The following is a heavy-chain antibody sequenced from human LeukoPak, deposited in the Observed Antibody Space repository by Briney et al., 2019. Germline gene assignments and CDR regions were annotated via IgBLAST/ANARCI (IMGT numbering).Heavy chain of an antibody. CDR3: ARAPHIVVVTAPSFDY. CDR2: ISSDGSDH. J-gene: IGHJ4*02. D-gene: IGHD2-21*02. CDR1: GFTFINYA. V-gene: IGHV3-30-3*01. Sequence: AGGSLRLSCAASGFTFINYALHWVRQAPGEGLEWVAVISSDGSDHYYADSVKGRITVSRDNSKNTLYLQMNSLRAEDTAVYYCARAPHIVVVTAPSFDYWGQGTLVTVSS.